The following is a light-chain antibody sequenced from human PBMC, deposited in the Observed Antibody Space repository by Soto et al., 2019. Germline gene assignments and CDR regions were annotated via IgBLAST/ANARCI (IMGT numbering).Light chain of an antibody. V-gene: IGKV4-1*01. CDR2: WAS. J-gene: IGKJ5*01. CDR3: QQYYSSLT. CDR1: QSVLYRSNNKNY. Sequence: DIVMTQSPHSLAVSLGERATISCKSSQSVLYRSNNKNYLAWYQQKPGQPPKLLFYWASTRGSGVPDRFSGSGSGTDFTLTISSLQAEDVAVYFCQQYYSSLTFGQGTRLEIK.